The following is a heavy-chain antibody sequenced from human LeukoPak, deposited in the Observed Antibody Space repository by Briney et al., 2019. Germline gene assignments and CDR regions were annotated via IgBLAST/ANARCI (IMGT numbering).Heavy chain of an antibody. Sequence: PSETLSLTCTVSGGSISSYYWSRIRQPPGKGLEWIGEINHSGSTNYNPSLKSRVTISVDTSKNQFSLKLSSVTAADTAVYYCARGRSIAVAVEGGDPPYYFDYWGQGTLVTVSS. D-gene: IGHD6-19*01. V-gene: IGHV4-34*01. CDR3: ARGRSIAVAVEGGDPPYYFDY. CDR1: GGSISSYY. J-gene: IGHJ4*02. CDR2: INHSGST.